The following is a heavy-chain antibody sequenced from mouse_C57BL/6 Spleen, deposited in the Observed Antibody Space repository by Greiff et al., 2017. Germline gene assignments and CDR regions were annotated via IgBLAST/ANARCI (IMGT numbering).Heavy chain of an antibody. V-gene: IGHV1-18*01. J-gene: IGHJ1*03. D-gene: IGHD2-2*01. CDR3: ARGGYYGYDGYFDV. CDR2: INPNNGGT. CDR1: GYTFTDYN. Sequence: VHVKQSGPELVKPGASVKIPCKASGYTFTDYNMDWVKQSHGKSLEWIGDINPNNGGTIYNQKFKGKATLTVDKSSSTAYMELRSLTSEDTAVYYCARGGYYGYDGYFDVWGTGTTVTVSS.